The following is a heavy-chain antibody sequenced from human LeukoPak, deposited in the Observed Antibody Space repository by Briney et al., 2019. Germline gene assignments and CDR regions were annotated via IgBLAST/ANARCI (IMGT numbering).Heavy chain of an antibody. CDR1: GYSFTSYW. V-gene: IGHV5-51*01. J-gene: IGHJ4*02. Sequence: GASLQISCQGSGYSFTSYWIGWVRQLPGKGLEWMGIIYPGDSDTRYSPSFQGQVTISADKSISTAYLQWSSLKASDTAMYYCARHLSSGWYLDYWGQGTLVTVSS. D-gene: IGHD6-19*01. CDR2: IYPGDSDT. CDR3: ARHLSSGWYLDY.